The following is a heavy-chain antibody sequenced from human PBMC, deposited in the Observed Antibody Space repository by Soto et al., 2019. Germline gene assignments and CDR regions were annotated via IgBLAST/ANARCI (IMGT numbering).Heavy chain of an antibody. CDR1: GGSVSSGSYY. Sequence: QVQLQESGPGLVKPSETLSLTCTVSGGSVSSGSYYWSWIRQPPGKGLEWIGYIYYSGSTNYNPSLKSRDTISVDTSKNQFSLKLSSVTTADTAVYYCARGLEYLHHWGQGTLVTVSS. CDR3: ARGLEYLHH. V-gene: IGHV4-61*01. J-gene: IGHJ1*01. CDR2: IYYSGST.